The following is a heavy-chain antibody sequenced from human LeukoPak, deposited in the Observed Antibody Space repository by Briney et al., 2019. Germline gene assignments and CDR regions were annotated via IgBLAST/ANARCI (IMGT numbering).Heavy chain of an antibody. V-gene: IGHV3-30*02. CDR1: GFTFGSYG. CDR2: IRYDGSNK. Sequence: GGSLRLSCAASGFTFGSYGMHWVRQAPGKGLEWVAFIRYDGSNKYYADSVKGRFTISRDNSKNTLYLQTNSLRAEDTAVYYCAKDETPVVPAAPPVFDPWGQGTLVTVSS. J-gene: IGHJ5*02. CDR3: AKDETPVVPAAPPVFDP. D-gene: IGHD2-2*01.